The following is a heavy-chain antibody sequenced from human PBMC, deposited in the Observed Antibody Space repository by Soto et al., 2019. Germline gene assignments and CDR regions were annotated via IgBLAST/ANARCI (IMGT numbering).Heavy chain of an antibody. CDR3: VRNYYDTSVGRN. V-gene: IGHV3-53*01. CDR1: GFTVSSNY. D-gene: IGHD3-22*01. J-gene: IGHJ4*02. Sequence: GGSLRLSCAASGFTVSSNYMSWVRQAPGKGLEWVSVIHSAGNTYYADSVKGRFTISRDNSKNTLYLQMNSLRAEDTAVYYCVRNYYDTSVGRNWGQGTLVTVSS. CDR2: IHSAGNT.